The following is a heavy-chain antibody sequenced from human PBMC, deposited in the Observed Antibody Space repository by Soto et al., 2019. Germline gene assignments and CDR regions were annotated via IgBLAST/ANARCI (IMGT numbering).Heavy chain of an antibody. CDR2: ISGSGGST. Sequence: GGSLRLSCAASGFTFSSYAMSRVRQAPGKGLEWVSAISGSGGSTYYADSVKGRFTISRDNSKNTLYLQMNSLRAEDTAVYYCAKPHIVVVPAAMGSWGQGTLVTVSS. V-gene: IGHV3-23*01. J-gene: IGHJ4*02. D-gene: IGHD2-2*01. CDR3: AKPHIVVVPAAMGS. CDR1: GFTFSSYA.